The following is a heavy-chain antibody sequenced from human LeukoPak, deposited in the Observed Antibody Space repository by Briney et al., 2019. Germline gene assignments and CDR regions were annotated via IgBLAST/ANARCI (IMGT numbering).Heavy chain of an antibody. CDR1: GGSISSYY. J-gene: IGHJ3*02. Sequence: SETLSLTCTVSGGSISSYYWSWIRQPPGKGLEWIGYIYYSGSTNYNPSLKSRVTTSVDTSKNQFSLKLSSVTAADTAVYYCARVLVCSGGSCYSGFVGAFDIWGQGTMVTVSS. V-gene: IGHV4-59*01. CDR3: ARVLVCSGGSCYSGFVGAFDI. CDR2: IYYSGST. D-gene: IGHD2-15*01.